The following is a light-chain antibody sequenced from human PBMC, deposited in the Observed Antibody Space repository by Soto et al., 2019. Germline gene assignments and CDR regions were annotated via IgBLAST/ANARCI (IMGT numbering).Light chain of an antibody. Sequence: ETVLTQSPGTLSFSPGERAPLSCRASQSVSSSYLAWYQQKPGQPPRLVIYDASLRATGIPARFSGSGSGTDFTLTLSSLEPEYFAVYYSQQRSNWPPMFRQGTKVDI. CDR2: DAS. CDR1: QSVSSSY. V-gene: IGKV3D-20*02. CDR3: QQRSNWPPM. J-gene: IGKJ1*01.